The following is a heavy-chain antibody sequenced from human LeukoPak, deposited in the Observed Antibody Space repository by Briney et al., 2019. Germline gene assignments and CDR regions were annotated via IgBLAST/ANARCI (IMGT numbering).Heavy chain of an antibody. CDR2: ISSSSSYI. CDR3: AREVFELWLDTNLFDP. CDR1: GFTFSSYS. J-gene: IGHJ5*02. Sequence: GGSLRLSCAASGFTFSSYSMNWVRQAPGKGLEWVSSISSSSSYIYYADSVKGRFTISRDNAKNSLYLQMNSLTSDDTAVYFCAREVFELWLDTNLFDPWGQGTLVTVSS. D-gene: IGHD6-19*01. V-gene: IGHV3-21*04.